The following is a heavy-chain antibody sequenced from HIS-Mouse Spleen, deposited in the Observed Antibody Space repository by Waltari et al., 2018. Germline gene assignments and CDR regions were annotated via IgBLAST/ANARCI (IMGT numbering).Heavy chain of an antibody. CDR2: INHSGST. CDR3: ASIAARHDAFDI. D-gene: IGHD6-6*01. CDR1: GGSFSGYY. V-gene: IGHV4-34*01. J-gene: IGHJ3*02. Sequence: QVQLQQWGAGLLKPSETLSLTCAVYGGSFSGYYWSWIRQPPGKGLAWIGEINHSGSTNYNPSLKSRVTISVDTSKNQFSLKLGSVTAADTAVYYCASIAARHDAFDIWGQGTMVTVSS.